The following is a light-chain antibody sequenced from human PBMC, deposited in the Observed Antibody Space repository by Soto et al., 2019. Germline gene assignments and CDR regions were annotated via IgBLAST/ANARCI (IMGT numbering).Light chain of an antibody. CDR2: ESS. V-gene: IGLV1-40*01. CDR1: SSNIGAGYN. J-gene: IGLJ2*01. Sequence: QAVVTQPPSVSGAPGQRVTISCTGSSSNIGAGYNVHWYQQVPGKAPRLLVFESSNRPSGVPDRFSGAKFGTSASLAITGLQAEDEADYYCQSYDSMSGVLFGGGTKVTVL. CDR3: QSYDSMSGVL.